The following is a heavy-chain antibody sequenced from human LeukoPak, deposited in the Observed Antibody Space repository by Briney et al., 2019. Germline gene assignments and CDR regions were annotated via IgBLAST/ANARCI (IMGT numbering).Heavy chain of an antibody. Sequence: GGSLRLSCAASGFTFSSYSMNWVRQAPGKGLEWVSSISSSSSYIYYADSVKGRFTISRDNAKNSLYLQMNSLRAEDTAVYYCARDSTPLIHDHQRDGYSIIWGQGTLVTVSS. CDR1: GFTFSSYS. J-gene: IGHJ4*02. CDR2: ISSSSSYI. CDR3: ARDSTPLIHDHQRDGYSII. V-gene: IGHV3-21*01. D-gene: IGHD5-24*01.